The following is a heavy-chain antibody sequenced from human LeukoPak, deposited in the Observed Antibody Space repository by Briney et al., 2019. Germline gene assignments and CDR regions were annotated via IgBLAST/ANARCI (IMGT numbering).Heavy chain of an antibody. D-gene: IGHD2-21*01. J-gene: IGHJ4*02. V-gene: IGHV3-7*04. Sequence: WGSLRLSCAASGFCFSSYWMNWVRQAPGKGLQWVANIKSDGSQKYYVDSVKGRFTISRDNANNSLYLQLSSLRAEDTAVYYCVRGVDYACYFWGQGTLGTVSS. CDR3: VRGVDYACYF. CDR2: IKSDGSQK. CDR1: GFCFSSYW.